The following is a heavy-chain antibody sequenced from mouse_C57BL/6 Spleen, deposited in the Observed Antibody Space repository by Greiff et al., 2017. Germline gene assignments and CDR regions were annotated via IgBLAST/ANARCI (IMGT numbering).Heavy chain of an antibody. Sequence: VKLQQSGAELVKPGASVKLSCTASGFNIKDYYMHWVKQRTEQGLEWIGRIDPEDGETKYAQKFQGKATITADTSSNTAYLQLSRLTSEDTAVYYCARGGNYDFYYAMDYWGQGTSVTVSS. CDR1: GFNIKDYY. CDR3: ARGGNYDFYYAMDY. CDR2: IDPEDGET. J-gene: IGHJ4*01. V-gene: IGHV14-2*01. D-gene: IGHD2-1*01.